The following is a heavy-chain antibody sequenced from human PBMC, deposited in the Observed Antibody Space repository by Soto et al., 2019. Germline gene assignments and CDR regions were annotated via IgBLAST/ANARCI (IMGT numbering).Heavy chain of an antibody. Sequence: QVQLVESGGGVVQPGRSLRLSCAASGFTFSSYGMHWVRQAPGKGLEWVAVIWYDGSNKYYSDSVKGRVTISRDNSKNTLYLQVNSLRAEDTAVYYCARGIGNPDYYYYYYMDVWGKGTTVTVSS. V-gene: IGHV3-33*01. CDR3: ARGIGNPDYYYYYYMDV. CDR2: IWYDGSNK. CDR1: GFTFSSYG. D-gene: IGHD1-1*01. J-gene: IGHJ6*03.